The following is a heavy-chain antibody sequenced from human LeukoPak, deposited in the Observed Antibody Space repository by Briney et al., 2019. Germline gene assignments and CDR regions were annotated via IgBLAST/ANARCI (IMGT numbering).Heavy chain of an antibody. Sequence: SSETLSLTCTVSGGSIIDSSCYWAWIRQPPGKGLEWIGSIYHSGSTYYNPSLKSRVTISVDTSKNQFSLKLSSVTAADTAVYYCARDKGNYVWGSYKYWGQGTLVTVSS. D-gene: IGHD3-16*01. V-gene: IGHV4-39*07. CDR2: IYHSGST. CDR3: ARDKGNYVWGSYKY. J-gene: IGHJ4*02. CDR1: GGSIIDSSCY.